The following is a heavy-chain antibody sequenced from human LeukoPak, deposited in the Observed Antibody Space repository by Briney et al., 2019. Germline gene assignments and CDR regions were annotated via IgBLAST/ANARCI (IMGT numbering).Heavy chain of an antibody. D-gene: IGHD3-10*01. J-gene: IGHJ2*01. V-gene: IGHV3-23*01. CDR2: IFPSGGEI. CDR1: GFTFSTFA. Sequence: GGSLRPSCEASGFTFSTFAMIWVRQPPGKGLEWVSSIFPSGGEIHYADSVRGRFTISRDNSKSTLSLQMNSLRAEDTAIYYCARVRGYSGSGTFWYFDLWGRGTLVTVSS. CDR3: ARVRGYSGSGTFWYFDL.